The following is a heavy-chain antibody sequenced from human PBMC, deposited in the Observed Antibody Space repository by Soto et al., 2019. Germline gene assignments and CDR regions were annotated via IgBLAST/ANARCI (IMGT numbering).Heavy chain of an antibody. CDR3: AFPYNTRGHGMDV. D-gene: IGHD1-20*01. CDR2: IDPSDSYT. Sequence: PGESLKISCKGSGYSFTNYWITWVRQMPGKGLEWMGRIDPSDSYTNYSPSFQGHVTIPADKSISTAYLQWSSLKASDTAIYYCAFPYNTRGHGMDVWGQGTTVTVSS. J-gene: IGHJ6*02. V-gene: IGHV5-10-1*01. CDR1: GYSFTNYW.